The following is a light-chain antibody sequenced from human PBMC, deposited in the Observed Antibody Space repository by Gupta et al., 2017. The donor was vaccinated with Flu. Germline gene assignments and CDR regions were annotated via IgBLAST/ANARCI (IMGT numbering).Light chain of an antibody. CDR1: SSDVGGYNY. V-gene: IGLV2-11*01. J-gene: IGLJ3*02. CDR2: DVN. CDR3: CSYAGSNSWV. Sequence: QSALTQPRSVSGAPGQSVTISCTGSSSDVGGYNYVSWYQQHPGKVPKVMIYDVNKRPSGVPDRFSGSTSDNTASLTISGLQAEDEADYYCCSYAGSNSWVFGGGTKLTVL.